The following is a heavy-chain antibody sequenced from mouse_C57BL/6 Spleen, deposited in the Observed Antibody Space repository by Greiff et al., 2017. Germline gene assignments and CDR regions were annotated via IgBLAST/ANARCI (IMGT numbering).Heavy chain of an antibody. CDR3: ARYYDYGYFDV. CDR2: IDPSDSET. J-gene: IGHJ1*03. CDR1: GYTFTSYW. V-gene: IGHV1-52*01. Sequence: QVQLQQPGAELVRPGSSVKLSCKASGYTFTSYWMHWVKQRPIQGLEWIGNIDPSDSETHYNQKFKDKATLTVDKSSSTAYMQLSSLTSEDSAVYNCARYYDYGYFDVWGTGTTVTVSS. D-gene: IGHD2-4*01.